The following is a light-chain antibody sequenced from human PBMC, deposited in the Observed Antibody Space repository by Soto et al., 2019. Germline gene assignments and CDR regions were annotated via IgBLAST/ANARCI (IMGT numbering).Light chain of an antibody. J-gene: IGLJ1*01. CDR3: SSYTSTSTLYV. V-gene: IGLV2-14*01. Sequence: QSVLTQPASVSGSLGQSITISCTVTSSDVGEYNYVSWYQQHPGKAPKLMIYEVRNRPSGVSNRFSGSKSGNTASLTISGLQPEDEADYYCSSYTSTSTLYVFGTGTKVTLL. CDR1: SSDVGEYNY. CDR2: EVR.